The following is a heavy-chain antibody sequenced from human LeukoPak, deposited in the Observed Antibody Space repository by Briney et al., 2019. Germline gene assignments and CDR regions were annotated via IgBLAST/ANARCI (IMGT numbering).Heavy chain of an antibody. D-gene: IGHD3-10*01. Sequence: GGSLRLSCAASGFTFSDYYMSWIRQAPGKGLEWLSYISSSGSTIYYADSVKGRFTISRDNAKNSLYLQMNSLRAEDTAVYYCARTMVRGVSPEYYFDYWGQGTLVTVSS. V-gene: IGHV3-11*01. CDR1: GFTFSDYY. J-gene: IGHJ4*02. CDR3: ARTMVRGVSPEYYFDY. CDR2: ISSSGSTI.